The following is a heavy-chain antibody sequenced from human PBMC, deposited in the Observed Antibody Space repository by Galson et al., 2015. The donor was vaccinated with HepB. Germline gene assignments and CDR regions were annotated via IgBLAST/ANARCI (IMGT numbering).Heavy chain of an antibody. J-gene: IGHJ6*03. D-gene: IGHD3-10*01. CDR1: GGTFSSYA. V-gene: IGHV1-69*06. CDR2: IIPIFGTA. CDR3: ASPHEGLWFRELFHYYYMDG. Sequence: SVKVSCKASGGTFSSYAISWVRQAPGQGLEWMGGIIPIFGTANYAQKFQGRVTITADKSTSTAYMELSSLRSEDTAVYYCASPHEGLWFRELFHYYYMDGWGKGTTVTVAS.